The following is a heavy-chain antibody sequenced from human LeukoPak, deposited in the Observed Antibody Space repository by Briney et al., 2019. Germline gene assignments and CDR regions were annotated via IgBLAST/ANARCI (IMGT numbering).Heavy chain of an antibody. J-gene: IGHJ3*02. CDR2: ISSSGSTI. CDR3: ARDPEGILRNRAFDI. Sequence: KTGGSLRLSCAASGFTFSDYYMSWIRQAPGKGLEWVSYISSSGSTIYYADSVKGRFTISRDNAKNSLYLQMNSLRAEDTVVYYCARDPEGILRNRAFDIWSQGTMVTVSS. V-gene: IGHV3-11*01. CDR1: GFTFSDYY. D-gene: IGHD2-15*01.